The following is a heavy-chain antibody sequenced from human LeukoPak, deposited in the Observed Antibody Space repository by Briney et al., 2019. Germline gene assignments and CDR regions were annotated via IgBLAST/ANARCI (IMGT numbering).Heavy chain of an antibody. Sequence: GGSLRLSCAASGFTFSSYGMHWVRQAPGKGLEWVAAIAYDGSNKYYAGSLRGRFTISRDNSKNTLYLQMNSLRAEDTAVYYCALGSANYDSSDFDCWGQGTLVTVSS. D-gene: IGHD3-22*01. V-gene: IGHV3-30*03. CDR2: IAYDGSNK. J-gene: IGHJ4*02. CDR1: GFTFSSYG. CDR3: ALGSANYDSSDFDC.